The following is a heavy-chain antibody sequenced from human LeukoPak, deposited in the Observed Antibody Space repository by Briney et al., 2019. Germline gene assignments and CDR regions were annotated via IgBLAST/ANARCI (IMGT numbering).Heavy chain of an antibody. CDR2: IYYSGST. CDR1: GGSISSRSYY. D-gene: IGHD6-19*01. J-gene: IGHJ4*02. Sequence: ASETLSLTCTVSGGSISSRSYYWGWIRQPPGKGLEWIGSIYYSGSTYYNPSLKSRVTISVDTSKNQFSLKLSSVTAADTAVYYCARSCYSSGWAFDYWGQGTLVTVSS. CDR3: ARSCYSSGWAFDY. V-gene: IGHV4-39*07.